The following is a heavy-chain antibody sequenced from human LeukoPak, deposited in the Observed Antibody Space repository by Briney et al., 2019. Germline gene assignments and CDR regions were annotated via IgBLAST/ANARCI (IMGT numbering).Heavy chain of an antibody. CDR2: ISAYNGNT. V-gene: IGHV1-18*04. Sequence: ASVKVSCKASGYTFTSYGISWVRQAPGQGLEWMGWISAYNGNTNYAQKLQGRVTMTTDTSTSTAYTELRSLRSDDTAVYYCAREDSSGWYYFDYWGQGTLVTVSS. D-gene: IGHD6-19*01. CDR1: GYTFTSYG. J-gene: IGHJ4*02. CDR3: AREDSSGWYYFDY.